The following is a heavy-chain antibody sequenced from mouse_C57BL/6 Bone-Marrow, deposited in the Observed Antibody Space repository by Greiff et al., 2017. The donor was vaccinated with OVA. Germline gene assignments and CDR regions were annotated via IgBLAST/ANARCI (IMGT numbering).Heavy chain of an antibody. V-gene: IGHV1-62-3*01. CDR2: IDPNSGST. J-gene: IGHJ2*01. D-gene: IGHD1-1*01. Sequence: QVQLQQPGAELVKPGASVKLSCKASGYTFTSYWMHWVKQRPGRGLEWIGRIDPNSGSTNYNEKFKSKATLTVDTSSSTAYMQLSSLTSEDSAVYYGARGVVAGGGYYFDYWGQGSTLTVSS. CDR3: ARGVVAGGGYYFDY. CDR1: GYTFTSYW.